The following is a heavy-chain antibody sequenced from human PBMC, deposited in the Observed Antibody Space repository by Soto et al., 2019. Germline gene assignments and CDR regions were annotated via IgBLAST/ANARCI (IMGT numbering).Heavy chain of an antibody. CDR1: GGSFSGYY. V-gene: IGHV4-34*01. D-gene: IGHD3-10*01. J-gene: IGHJ4*02. CDR2: IDHSGST. CDR3: ARYGSGILFDY. Sequence: QVHLQQCGAGLLKPSETLSLTCAVFGGSFSGYYWSWIRQPPGKGLEWIGEIDHSGSTNYNPSLKSRVTTSVDTSKNQFSLKLTSVNAADTAVYYCARYGSGILFDYWGQGALVTGSS.